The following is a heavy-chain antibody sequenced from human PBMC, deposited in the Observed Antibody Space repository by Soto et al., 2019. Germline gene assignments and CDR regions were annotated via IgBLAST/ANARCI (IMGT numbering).Heavy chain of an antibody. V-gene: IGHV3-33*01. Sequence: HVPLVESGGGVVQPGRSLRLSCAASGYTFSNHGLHWVRQAPGKGLEWVAAIWYDGSKKCYADSVKGRFTISRDDSRNTLYLEMNSLRDDETAVYSCARDPASSMDVWGQGTTVIVSS. D-gene: IGHD6-25*01. CDR3: ARDPASSMDV. J-gene: IGHJ6*02. CDR1: GYTFSNHG. CDR2: IWYDGSKK.